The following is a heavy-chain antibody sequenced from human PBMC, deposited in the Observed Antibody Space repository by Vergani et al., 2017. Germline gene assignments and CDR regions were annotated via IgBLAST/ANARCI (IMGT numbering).Heavy chain of an antibody. J-gene: IGHJ6*03. V-gene: IGHV3-23*01. CDR1: GFTFSSYA. Sequence: EVQLLESGGGLVQPGGSLRLSCAASGFTFSSYAMSWVRQAPGKGLEWVSAISGRGGSTYYADSVKGRITISRDNSKNTLYLQMNSLRAEDTAVYYCAKDNDIVVHYYYYYMDVWGKGTTVTVSS. CDR2: ISGRGGST. CDR3: AKDNDIVVHYYYYYMDV. D-gene: IGHD2-15*01.